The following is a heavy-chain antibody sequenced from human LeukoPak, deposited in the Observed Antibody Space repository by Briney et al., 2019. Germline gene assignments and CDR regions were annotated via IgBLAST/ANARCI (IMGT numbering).Heavy chain of an antibody. J-gene: IGHJ3*02. CDR3: ASSRRYYYDSSGYYAFDI. D-gene: IGHD3-22*01. CDR2: IYYSGST. V-gene: IGHV4-30-4*08. CDR1: GGSISSGSYY. Sequence: PSQTLSLTCTVSGGSISSGSYYWSWIRQPPGKGLEWIGYIYYSGSTYYNPSLKSRVTISVDTSKNQFSLKLSSVTAADTAVYYCASSRRYYYDSSGYYAFDIWGQGTMVTVSS.